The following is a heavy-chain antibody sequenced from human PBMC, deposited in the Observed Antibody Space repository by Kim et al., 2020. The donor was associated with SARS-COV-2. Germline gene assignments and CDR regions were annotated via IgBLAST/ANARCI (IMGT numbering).Heavy chain of an antibody. Sequence: ASVKVSCKASGYTFTSYAMNWVRQAPGQGLEWMGWINTNTGNPTYAQGFTGRFVFSLDTSVSTAYLQISSLKAEDTAVYYCARTYYYDSSGYSGGPIAFDYWGQGTLVTVSS. CDR3: ARTYYYDSSGYSGGPIAFDY. CDR2: INTNTGNP. D-gene: IGHD3-22*01. V-gene: IGHV7-4-1*02. CDR1: GYTFTSYA. J-gene: IGHJ4*02.